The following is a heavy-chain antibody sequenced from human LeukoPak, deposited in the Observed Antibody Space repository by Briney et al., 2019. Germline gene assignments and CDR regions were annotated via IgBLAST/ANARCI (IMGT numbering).Heavy chain of an antibody. CDR2: IGTAGDT. D-gene: IGHD3-3*01. CDR3: ARSSSFWSGYGMDV. J-gene: IGHJ6*02. CDR1: GFTFSSYD. V-gene: IGHV3-13*01. Sequence: GGSLRLSCAASGFTFSSYDMHWVCQATGKGLEWASAIGTAGDTYYPGSVKGRFTISRENAKNSLYLQMNSLRAGDTAVYYCARSSSFWSGYGMDVWGQGTTVTVSS.